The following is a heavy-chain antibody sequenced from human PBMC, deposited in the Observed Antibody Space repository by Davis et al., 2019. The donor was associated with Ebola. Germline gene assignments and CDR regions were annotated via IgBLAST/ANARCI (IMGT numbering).Heavy chain of an antibody. Sequence: GGSLTLSCAASGFTFSSYAMHWVRQAPGKGLEWVAVISYDGSNKYYADSVKGRFTISRDNSKNTLYLQMNSLRAEDTAVYYCARDQQGSYYDSSGYFNWFDPWGQGTLVTVSS. CDR2: ISYDGSNK. CDR3: ARDQQGSYYDSSGYFNWFDP. V-gene: IGHV3-30-3*01. J-gene: IGHJ5*02. D-gene: IGHD3-22*01. CDR1: GFTFSSYA.